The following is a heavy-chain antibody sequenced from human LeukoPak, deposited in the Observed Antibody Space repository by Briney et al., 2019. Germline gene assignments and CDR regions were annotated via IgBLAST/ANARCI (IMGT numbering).Heavy chain of an antibody. J-gene: IGHJ5*02. D-gene: IGHD2-15*01. V-gene: IGHV4-59*01. CDR1: GGSISGYY. CDR3: ARGRGGGGSSNNWFDP. CDR2: VYYSGST. Sequence: SETLSLTCTVSGGSISGYYWSWIRQPPGRGLEWIGFVYYSGSTSYNPSLKSRVTISADASKSQFSLKLTSVTAADTAVYYCARGRGGGGSSNNWFDPWGQGTLVIVSS.